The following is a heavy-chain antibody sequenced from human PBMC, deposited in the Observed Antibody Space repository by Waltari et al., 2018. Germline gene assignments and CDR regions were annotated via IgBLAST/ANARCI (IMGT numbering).Heavy chain of an antibody. J-gene: IGHJ4*02. CDR1: GYTFTSYA. D-gene: IGHD2-21*01. V-gene: IGHV1-3*01. CDR2: INAGNGNT. Sequence: QVQLVQSGAEVKKPGASVKVSCKASGYTFTSYAMHWVRQAPGQRLEWMGWINAGNGNTKYSQKFQGRVTITRDTSASTAYMELSSLRSEDTAVYYCARGKLSDLVIAIVYYFDYWGQGTLVTVSS. CDR3: ARGKLSDLVIAIVYYFDY.